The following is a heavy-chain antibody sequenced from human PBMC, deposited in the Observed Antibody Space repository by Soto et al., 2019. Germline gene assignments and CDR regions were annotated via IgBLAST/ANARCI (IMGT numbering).Heavy chain of an antibody. V-gene: IGHV1-18*01. J-gene: IGHJ4*02. CDR2: ISAYNGNT. CDR1: GYTFTSYG. Sequence: ASVKVSCKASGYTFTSYGISWVRQAPGQGLEWMGWISAYNGNTNYAQKLQGRVTMTTDTSTSTAYMELRSLRSDDTAVYYCARTTRSASRMTTVTNYYFDYWGQGTLVTVSS. D-gene: IGHD4-4*01. CDR3: ARTTRSASRMTTVTNYYFDY.